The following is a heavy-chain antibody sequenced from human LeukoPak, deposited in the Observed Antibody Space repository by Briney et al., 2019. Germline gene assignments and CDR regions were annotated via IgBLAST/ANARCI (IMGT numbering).Heavy chain of an antibody. CDR2: IYTSGST. CDR1: GGSISSYY. Sequence: SETLSLTCTVSGGSISSYYWSWIRQPPGKGLEWIGYIYTSGSTNYNPSLKSRVTILVNTTKNQSSLKLSSVTAADTAVYYCARHNYDLWSGPNWFDPWGQGTLVTVSS. CDR3: ARHNYDLWSGPNWFDP. J-gene: IGHJ5*02. D-gene: IGHD3-3*01. V-gene: IGHV4-4*09.